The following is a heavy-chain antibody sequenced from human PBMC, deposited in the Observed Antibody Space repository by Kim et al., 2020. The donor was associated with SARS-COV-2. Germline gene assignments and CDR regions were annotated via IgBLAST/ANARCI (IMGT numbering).Heavy chain of an antibody. CDR1: GDSVSSNSAT. CDR3: ARRSISADGIFDY. V-gene: IGHV6-1*01. CDR2: TYYRSKWYN. J-gene: IGHJ4*02. Sequence: SQTLSLTCAISGDSVSSNSATWNWIRQSPSRGLEWLGRTYYRSKWYNDYALSVKSGITINPDTSKNQFSLQLNSVTPEDTAVYFCARRSISADGIFDYWGQGSLVTVSS. D-gene: IGHD6-13*01.